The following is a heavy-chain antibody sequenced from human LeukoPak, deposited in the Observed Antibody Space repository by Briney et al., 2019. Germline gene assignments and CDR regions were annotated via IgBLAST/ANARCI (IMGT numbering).Heavy chain of an antibody. CDR1: GFTFGDYV. D-gene: IGHD3-10*01. CDR2: IRSKAYGGTT. J-gene: IGHJ4*02. CDR3: ARHVDSTMLLYDYFDY. Sequence: GGSLRLSCTASGFTFGDYVMSWVRQAPGKGLEWVGFIRSKAYGGTTKNAASVKGRFTISRDSSKNTLYLQMNSLRAEDTAVYYCARHVDSTMLLYDYFDYWGQGTLVTVSS. V-gene: IGHV3-49*04.